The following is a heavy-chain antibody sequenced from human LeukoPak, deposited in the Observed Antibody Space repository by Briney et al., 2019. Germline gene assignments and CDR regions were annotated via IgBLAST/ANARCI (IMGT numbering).Heavy chain of an antibody. Sequence: GGSLRLSCEASGFTFSTFAMIWVRQPPGKGLEWVSSIFPSGGGIHYADSVRGRFTISRDNSKSTLSLQMNSLRAEDTAIYYCATYRQVLLPFESWGQGTLVTVSS. D-gene: IGHD2-8*02. CDR2: IFPSGGGI. V-gene: IGHV3-23*01. CDR1: GFTFSTFA. J-gene: IGHJ4*02. CDR3: ATYRQVLLPFES.